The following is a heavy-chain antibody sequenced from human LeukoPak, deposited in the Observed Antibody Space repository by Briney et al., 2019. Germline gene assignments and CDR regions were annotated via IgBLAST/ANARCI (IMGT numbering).Heavy chain of an antibody. J-gene: IGHJ4*02. D-gene: IGHD6-13*01. CDR3: AKDLYSSSWSYFDY. Sequence: GASVKVSCKASGFTFTSSAMQWVRQARGQRLEWIGWIVVGSGNTNYAQKFQERVTITRDMSTSTAYMELNSLRAEDTAVYYCAKDLYSSSWSYFDYWGQGTLVTVSS. CDR2: IVVGSGNT. CDR1: GFTFTSSA. V-gene: IGHV1-58*02.